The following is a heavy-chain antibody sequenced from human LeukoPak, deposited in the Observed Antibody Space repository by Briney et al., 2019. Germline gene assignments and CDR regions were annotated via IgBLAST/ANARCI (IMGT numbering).Heavy chain of an antibody. J-gene: IGHJ4*02. CDR3: ARDGVVATIATSGWYDD. Sequence: ASVKVSCKASGYTFTGYYMHWVRQAPGQGLEWMGWISAYNGNTNYAQKLQGRVTMTTDTSTSTAYMELRSLRSDDTAVYYCARDGVVATIATSGWYDDWGQGTLVTVSS. CDR1: GYTFTGYY. V-gene: IGHV1-18*04. CDR2: ISAYNGNT. D-gene: IGHD5-12*01.